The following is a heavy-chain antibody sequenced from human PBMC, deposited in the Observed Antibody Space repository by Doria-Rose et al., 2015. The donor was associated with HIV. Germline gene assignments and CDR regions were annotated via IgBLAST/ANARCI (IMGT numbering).Heavy chain of an antibody. V-gene: IGHV1-3*01. Sequence: YTFTNYALHWVRQAPGQRLEWLGWINVGNGDTKYPQRFQGRVTITRDTSASTANMDLRSLKSEDTAVYYCTRGPCSGGTCHSNWLDPWAKGTLVTVSS. D-gene: IGHD2-15*01. CDR1: YTFTNYA. J-gene: IGHJ5*02. CDR2: INVGNGDT. CDR3: TRGPCSGGTCHSNWLDP.